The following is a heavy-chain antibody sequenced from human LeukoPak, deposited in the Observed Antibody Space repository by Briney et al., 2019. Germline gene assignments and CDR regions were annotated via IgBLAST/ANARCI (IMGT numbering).Heavy chain of an antibody. J-gene: IGHJ4*02. CDR3: VRESSTISVFDF. D-gene: IGHD2-2*01. V-gene: IGHV3-7*01. Sequence: PGGSLRLSCGASGFIFSSYWMSWVRQAPGKGLEWVANTKEDGSEKYYVDSVKGRFTISRDNAKNSLYLQMNSLRAEDTAVYYCVRESSTISVFDFWGQGTLVTVSS. CDR1: GFIFSSYW. CDR2: TKEDGSEK.